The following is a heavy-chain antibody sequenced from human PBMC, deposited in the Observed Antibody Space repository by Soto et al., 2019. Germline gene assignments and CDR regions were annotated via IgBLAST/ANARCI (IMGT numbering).Heavy chain of an antibody. CDR3: ARDRSPTKYYESTIYSALPY. V-gene: IGHV3-30-3*01. Sequence: QVRLVESGGGVVQPGSSLRLSCAASGFTFGSFAMHWVRQAPGKGLEWVAGISYEGLNKNYADSVKGRFTISRDNYKNTLYLQVSSLRPEDTAFYYCARDRSPTKYYESTIYSALPYWGQGTLVTVSS. CDR2: ISYEGLNK. D-gene: IGHD3-22*01. CDR1: GFTFGSFA. J-gene: IGHJ4*02.